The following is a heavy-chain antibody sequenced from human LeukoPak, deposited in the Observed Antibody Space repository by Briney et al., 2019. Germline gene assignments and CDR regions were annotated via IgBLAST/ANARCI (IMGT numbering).Heavy chain of an antibody. D-gene: IGHD3-22*01. CDR1: GYTFTDYY. J-gene: IGHJ5*01. Sequence: ASVKVSCKASGYTFTDYYMHWVRQAPGQGLEWMGWINPNSGGTNYAQKFQGRVTMTRDTSISTAYMELSRLRSDDTAVYYCARDKAFLGYYDTSGYFQQWFDSWGQGTLVTVSS. V-gene: IGHV1-2*02. CDR3: ARDKAFLGYYDTSGYFQQWFDS. CDR2: INPNSGGT.